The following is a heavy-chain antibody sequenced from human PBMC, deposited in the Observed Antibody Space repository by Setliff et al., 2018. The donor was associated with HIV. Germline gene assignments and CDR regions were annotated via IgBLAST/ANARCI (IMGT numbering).Heavy chain of an antibody. J-gene: IGHJ3*02. Sequence: RASVKVSCKASGYSFTFYGLHWVRQAPGQGLEWMGWVSVYNGNTKYAENFQDRLTLTTDASTGTGFMELRGPRSDDTAVYYCATPGVGAGAFDIWGRGTMVTVSS. CDR2: VSVYNGNT. CDR1: GYSFTFYG. V-gene: IGHV1-18*04. CDR3: ATPGVGAGAFDI. D-gene: IGHD3-10*01.